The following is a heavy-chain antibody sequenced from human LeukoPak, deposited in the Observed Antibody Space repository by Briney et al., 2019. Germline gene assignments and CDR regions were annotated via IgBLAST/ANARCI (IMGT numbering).Heavy chain of an antibody. V-gene: IGHV4-59*08. CDR1: GGSISSYY. D-gene: IGHD6-13*01. CDR2: IYYSGST. J-gene: IGHJ4*02. Sequence: SETLSLTCTVSGGSISSYYWSWIRQPPGKGLEWIGYIYYSGSTYYNPSLKSRVTISVDTSKNQFSLKLSSVTAADTAVYYCARGRSSAAAGTGEWGQGTLVTVSS. CDR3: ARGRSSAAAGTGE.